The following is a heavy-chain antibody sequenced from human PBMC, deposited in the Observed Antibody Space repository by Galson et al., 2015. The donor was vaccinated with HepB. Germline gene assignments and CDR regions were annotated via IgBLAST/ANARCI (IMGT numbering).Heavy chain of an antibody. D-gene: IGHD1-20*01. CDR1: GFTFSSYA. J-gene: IGHJ4*02. CDR3: ARDSRITGTGGGFDY. Sequence: SLRLSCAASGFTFSSYAMHWVRQAPGKGLEWVAVISYDGSNKYYADSVKGRFTISRDNSKNTLYLQMNSLRAEDTAVYYCARDSRITGTGGGFDYWGQGTLVTVSS. CDR2: ISYDGSNK. V-gene: IGHV3-30-3*01.